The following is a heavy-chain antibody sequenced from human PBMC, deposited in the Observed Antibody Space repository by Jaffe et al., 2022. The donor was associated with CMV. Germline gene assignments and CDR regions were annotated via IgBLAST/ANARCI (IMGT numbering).Heavy chain of an antibody. CDR2: IYPGDSDT. D-gene: IGHD2-15*01. CDR3: ARHNCGGSCYSSPYYYYYYGMDV. Sequence: EVQLVQSGAEVKKPGESLKISCKGSGYSFTSYWIGWVRQMPGKGLEWMGIIYPGDSDTRYSPSFQGQVTISADKSISTAYLQWSSLKASDTAMYYCARHNCGGSCYSSPYYYYYYGMDVWGQGTTVTVSS. V-gene: IGHV5-51*01. J-gene: IGHJ6*02. CDR1: GYSFTSYW.